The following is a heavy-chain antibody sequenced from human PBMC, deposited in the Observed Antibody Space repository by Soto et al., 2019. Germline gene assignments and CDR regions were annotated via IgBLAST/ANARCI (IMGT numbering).Heavy chain of an antibody. Sequence: QVQLVESGGGVVQPGRSLRLSCASSGFSFSNYAMHWVRQAPGKGLQWVAVIWDNGDTKYYADSVEGRFTISRDNSKNTLYLQMESLRAEDTAIYYCARDVGGSGPCDKWGQGTRVTVSS. CDR3: ARDVGGSGPCDK. J-gene: IGHJ4*02. V-gene: IGHV3-33*01. D-gene: IGHD1-26*01. CDR2: IWDNGDTK. CDR1: GFSFSNYA.